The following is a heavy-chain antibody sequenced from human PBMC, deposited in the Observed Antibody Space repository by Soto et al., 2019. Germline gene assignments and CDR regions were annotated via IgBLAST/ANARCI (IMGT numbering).Heavy chain of an antibody. CDR2: IYYSGST. CDR3: ASERVNGSGTHGMDV. J-gene: IGHJ6*02. D-gene: IGHD3-10*01. Sequence: TLSLTCTVSGGSISSGGYYWSWIRQHPGKGLEWIGYIYYSGSTYYNPSLKSRVTISVDTSKNQFSLKLSSVTAADTAVYYCASERVNGSGTHGMDVWGQGTTVTVSS. V-gene: IGHV4-30-4*08. CDR1: GGSISSGGYY.